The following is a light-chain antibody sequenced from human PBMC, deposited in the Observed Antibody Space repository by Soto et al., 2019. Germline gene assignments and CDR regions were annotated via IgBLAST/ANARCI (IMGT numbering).Light chain of an antibody. V-gene: IGLV2-11*01. CDR2: DVS. CDR3: CSYAGSYTGV. CDR1: SSDVGGYNY. Sequence: QSVLTQPRSVSGSPGQSVTISCTGTSSDVGGYNYVSWYQQHPGKAPKLMIYDVSKRPSGVTDRFSGSKSGNTASLTISGLQAEDEADYYCCSYAGSYTGVFGTGTKLTVL. J-gene: IGLJ1*01.